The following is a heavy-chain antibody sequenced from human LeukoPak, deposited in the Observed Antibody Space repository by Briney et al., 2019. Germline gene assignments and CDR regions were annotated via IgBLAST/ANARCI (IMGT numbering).Heavy chain of an antibody. J-gene: IGHJ4*02. CDR2: IYYSGST. V-gene: IGHV4-59*11. CDR3: ARRLNYYDSHGFDY. D-gene: IGHD3-22*01. CDR1: GGSINSHY. Sequence: PSETLSLTCTVSGVSGGSINSHYWSWIRQPPGKGLEWIGHIYYSGSTYYSPSLKSRVTMSIDTSKNLFSLNLSSVTAADTAVYYCARRLNYYDSHGFDYWGQGALVTVSS.